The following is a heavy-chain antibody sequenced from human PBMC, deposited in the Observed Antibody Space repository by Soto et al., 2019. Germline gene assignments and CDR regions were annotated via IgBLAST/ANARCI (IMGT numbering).Heavy chain of an antibody. D-gene: IGHD3-16*02. V-gene: IGHV4-59*01. CDR3: ARLRLVELSLSSPYYYYYGMYV. CDR2: IYYSGST. Sequence: WETLSLTCTVSGGSISSYYWSWIRQPPGKGLEWIGYIYYSGSTNYNPSLKSRVTISVDTSKNQFSLKLSSVTAADTAVYYCARLRLVELSLSSPYYYYYGMYVWGQGTTVTVSS. J-gene: IGHJ6*02. CDR1: GGSISSYY.